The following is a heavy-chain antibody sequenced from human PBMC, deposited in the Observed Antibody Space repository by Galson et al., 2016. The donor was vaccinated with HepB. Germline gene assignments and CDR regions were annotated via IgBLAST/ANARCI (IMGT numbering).Heavy chain of an antibody. CDR3: ARELLGLDY. Sequence: SLRLSCAASGFTFSGYWMHWVRQDPGTGLLWISRISTDGSSTNYADSVRDRFTIPRDNSLNTLYLQMNSLRGEDTALYYCARELLGLDYWGRGTLVAVSS. CDR2: ISTDGSST. V-gene: IGHV3-74*01. CDR1: GFTFSGYW. J-gene: IGHJ4*02. D-gene: IGHD2-8*02.